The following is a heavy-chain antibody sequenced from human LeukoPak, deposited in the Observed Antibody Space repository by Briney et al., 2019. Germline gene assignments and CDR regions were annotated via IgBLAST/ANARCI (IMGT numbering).Heavy chain of an antibody. CDR2: IYYSGST. CDR3: ARAGYSYGTYYYYYYMDV. J-gene: IGHJ6*03. D-gene: IGHD5-18*01. V-gene: IGHV4-59*01. CDR1: GGSISSYY. Sequence: KPSETLSLTCTVSGGSISSYYWSWIRQPPGKGLEWIGYIYYSGSTNYNPSLKSRVTISVDTSKNQFSLKLSSVTAADTAVYYCARAGYSYGTYYYYYYMDVWGKGTTVTVSS.